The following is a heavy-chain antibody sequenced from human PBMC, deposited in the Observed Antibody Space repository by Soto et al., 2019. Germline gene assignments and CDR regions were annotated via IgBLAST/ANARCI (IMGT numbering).Heavy chain of an antibody. CDR3: AKQGDYDFWSSSNNWLDP. CDR1: GFSFSSYA. CDR2: IGGRGGST. J-gene: IGHJ5*02. D-gene: IGHD3-3*01. Sequence: LRLSCAASGFSFSSYAISWVRQAPGKGLEWVSSIGGRGGSTYYADSVKGRFTISRDNSKNTVCLQMNSLRVEDTAVYYCAKQGDYDFWSSSNNWLDPWGQGTLVTVSS. V-gene: IGHV3-23*01.